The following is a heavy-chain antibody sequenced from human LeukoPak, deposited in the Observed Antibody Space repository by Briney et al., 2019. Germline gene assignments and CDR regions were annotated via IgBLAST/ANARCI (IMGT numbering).Heavy chain of an antibody. CDR3: ARDPYSSGWPSYYYHGMDV. V-gene: IGHV3-7*01. Sequence: GSLTLSCVASGFSLSSFWMRLVRPAAGKGREWVANRKQDGSDKYYVASVKGRFTISRDNAKNTLYHQMNSLRAEDTAVYYYARDPYSSGWPSYYYHGMDVWGQGTTVTVSS. CDR1: GFSLSSFW. CDR2: RKQDGSDK. D-gene: IGHD6-19*01. J-gene: IGHJ6*02.